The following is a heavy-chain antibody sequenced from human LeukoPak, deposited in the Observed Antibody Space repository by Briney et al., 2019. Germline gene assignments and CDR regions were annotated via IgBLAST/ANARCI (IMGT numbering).Heavy chain of an antibody. Sequence: GESLKISCQGFGYSFSNYWIGWVRQMPGKGLEWMGIIYPADSNTRYSPSFQGQVTFSADKSISTAYLQWGSLKSSDTAMYYCARHRGSDGANFDYWGQGTLVTVSS. J-gene: IGHJ4*02. D-gene: IGHD6-25*01. CDR2: IYPADSNT. CDR1: GYSFSNYW. V-gene: IGHV5-51*01. CDR3: ARHRGSDGANFDY.